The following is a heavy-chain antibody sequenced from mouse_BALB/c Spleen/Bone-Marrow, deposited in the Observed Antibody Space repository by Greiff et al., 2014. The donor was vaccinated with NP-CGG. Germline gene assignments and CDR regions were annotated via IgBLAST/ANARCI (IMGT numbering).Heavy chain of an antibody. CDR1: GYTFTSYW. CDR2: IYPGSGST. D-gene: IGHD2-14*01. J-gene: IGHJ4*01. V-gene: IGHV1S22*01. CDR3: TRDQVRRGYYYAMDY. Sequence: LQQSGSELVRPGASVKLSCKASGYTFTSYWMHWVKQRHGQGLEWIGNIYPGSGSTNYDEEFKSKGTLTVDTSSSTAYMHLSSLTSEDSAVYYCTRDQVRRGYYYAMDYWGQGTSVTVSS.